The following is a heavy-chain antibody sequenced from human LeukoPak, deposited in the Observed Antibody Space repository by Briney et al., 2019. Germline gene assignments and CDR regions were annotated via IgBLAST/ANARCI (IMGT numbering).Heavy chain of an antibody. V-gene: IGHV4-61*02. Sequence: SQTLSLXCTVSGGSNSSCSYYWSWSRQPAGKGQEWIGRIYTSGITNYNPSLKSRVTISEDTSKNQSTLKLSSVTAADTAVYYCARVMVGYYDSSGYYYFDYWGQGTLVTVSS. J-gene: IGHJ4*02. CDR1: GGSNSSCSYY. CDR3: ARVMVGYYDSSGYYYFDY. D-gene: IGHD3-22*01. CDR2: IYTSGIT.